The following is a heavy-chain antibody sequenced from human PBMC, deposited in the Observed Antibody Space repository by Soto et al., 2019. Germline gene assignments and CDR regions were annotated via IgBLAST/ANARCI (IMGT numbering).Heavy chain of an antibody. CDR3: ARAYSSSWYPNWFDP. Sequence: SVKVSCKASGYTFSSYAISWVRQAPGQGLEWMGGIIPIFDTANYAQKFQGRVTITADESTSTAYMELSSLRSEDTAVYYCARAYSSSWYPNWFDPWGQGTLVTVSS. J-gene: IGHJ5*02. D-gene: IGHD6-13*01. CDR2: IIPIFDTA. V-gene: IGHV1-69*13. CDR1: GYTFSSYA.